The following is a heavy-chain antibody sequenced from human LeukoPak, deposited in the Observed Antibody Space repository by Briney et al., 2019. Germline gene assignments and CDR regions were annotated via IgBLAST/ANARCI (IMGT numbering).Heavy chain of an antibody. V-gene: IGHV3-23*01. CDR2: ISGSGGST. CDR1: GFTFSSYA. Sequence: GGSLRLSCAASGFTFSSYAMSWVRQAPGKGLEWVSAISGSGGSTYYADSVKGRFTISRDNSKNTLYLQMNSLRAEDTAIYYCAKYDVREMITFGGVIVRYNWFDPWGQGTLVTVSS. J-gene: IGHJ5*02. D-gene: IGHD3-16*02. CDR3: AKYDVREMITFGGVIVRYNWFDP.